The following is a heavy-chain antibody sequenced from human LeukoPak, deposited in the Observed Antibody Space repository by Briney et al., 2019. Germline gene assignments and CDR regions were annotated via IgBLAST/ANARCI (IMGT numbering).Heavy chain of an antibody. J-gene: IGHJ6*02. D-gene: IGHD6-13*01. CDR2: ISSSGSTI. CDR1: GFTFSRYE. Sequence: GGSLRLSCAASGFTFSRYEMNWVRQAPGKGLEWVSYISSSGSTIYYADSVKGRFTISRDNAKNSLYLQMNSLRAEDTAVYYCARDAGYSSSWYKYYYYGMDVWGQGTTVTVSS. CDR3: ARDAGYSSSWYKYYYYGMDV. V-gene: IGHV3-48*03.